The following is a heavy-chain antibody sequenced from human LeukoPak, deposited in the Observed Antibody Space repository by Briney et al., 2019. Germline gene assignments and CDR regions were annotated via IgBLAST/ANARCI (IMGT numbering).Heavy chain of an antibody. CDR2: INPNSGGT. Sequence: ASVKVSCKASGYTFTGYFMHWVRQAPGQGLEWMGWINPNSGGTNYAQRFQGRVTMTRDTSISTAYMELSRLRSDDTAVYYCASSIVYCSSTSCYFNWGQGTLVTVSS. CDR3: ASSIVYCSSTSCYFN. V-gene: IGHV1-2*02. CDR1: GYTFTGYF. J-gene: IGHJ4*02. D-gene: IGHD2-2*01.